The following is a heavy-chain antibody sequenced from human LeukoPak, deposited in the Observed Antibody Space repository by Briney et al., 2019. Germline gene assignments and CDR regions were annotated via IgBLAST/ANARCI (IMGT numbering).Heavy chain of an antibody. J-gene: IGHJ4*02. D-gene: IGHD2-2*01. CDR1: GFTFSSYG. CDR2: IWYDGSEK. V-gene: IGHV3-33*01. Sequence: GGSLRLSCAASGFTFSSYGMHWVRQAPGKGLEWVAVIWYDGSEKYYADSVKGRFTISRDNAKNSLYLQMNSLRAEDTAVYYCARDRVGSTDYWGQGTLVTVSS. CDR3: ARDRVGSTDY.